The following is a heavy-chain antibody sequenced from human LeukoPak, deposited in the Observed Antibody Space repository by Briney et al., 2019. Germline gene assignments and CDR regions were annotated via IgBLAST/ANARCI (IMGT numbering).Heavy chain of an antibody. D-gene: IGHD1-14*01. J-gene: IGHJ1*01. CDR3: ARDQRIRPKTREYFQH. CDR2: ISAYNGNT. CDR1: GYTFTSYG. V-gene: IGHV1-18*01. Sequence: ASVKVSCKASGYTFTSYGISWVRQAPGQGLEWMGWISAYNGNTNYAQKFQGRVTITADESTSTAYMELSSLRPEDTAVYYCARDQRIRPKTREYFQHWGQGTLVTVSS.